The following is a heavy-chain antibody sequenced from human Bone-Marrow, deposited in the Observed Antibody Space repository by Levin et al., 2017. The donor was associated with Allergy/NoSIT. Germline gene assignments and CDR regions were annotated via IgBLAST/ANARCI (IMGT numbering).Heavy chain of an antibody. CDR3: AREVIPRGSSRQWLPLDWFDP. D-gene: IGHD5-12*01. V-gene: IGHV1-3*01. CDR2: INPVNGNT. CDR1: GYSFTHYA. J-gene: IGHJ5*02. Sequence: GESLKISCQASGYSFTHYAIHWVRQAPGQRLEWMVWINPVNGNTKYSQNFQGRVTITKDTSASTVYVELSSLRSEDTAVYYCAREVIPRGSSRQWLPLDWFDPWGQGTLVTVSS.